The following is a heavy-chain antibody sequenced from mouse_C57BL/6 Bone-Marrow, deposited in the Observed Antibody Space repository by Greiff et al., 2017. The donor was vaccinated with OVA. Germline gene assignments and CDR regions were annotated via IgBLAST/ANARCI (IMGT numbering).Heavy chain of an antibody. V-gene: IGHV1-18*01. CDR1: GYTFTDYN. CDR3: ARKDYYGSSYVEFAY. D-gene: IGHD1-1*01. Sequence: EVQLQQSGPELVKPGASVKIPCKASGYTFTDYNMDWVKQSHGKSLEWIGDINPNNGGTIYNQKFKGKATLTVDKSSSTAYMELRSLTSEDTAVYYCARKDYYGSSYVEFAYWGQWALVTVS. J-gene: IGHJ3*01. CDR2: INPNNGGT.